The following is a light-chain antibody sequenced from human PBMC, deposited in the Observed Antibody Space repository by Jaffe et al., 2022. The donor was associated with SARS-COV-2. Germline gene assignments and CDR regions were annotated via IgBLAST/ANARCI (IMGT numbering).Light chain of an antibody. CDR2: WAS. V-gene: IGKV4-1*01. CDR1: QSVLYSSINRNY. Sequence: DIVMTQSPDSLAVSLGERATINCQSSQSVLYSSINRNYLAWYQQKPGQPPKLLIYWASTRESGVPDRFSGSGSATDFTLTISSLQAEDVAVYYCQQYYSPPYTFGQGTKLEIK. J-gene: IGKJ2*01. CDR3: QQYYSPPYT.